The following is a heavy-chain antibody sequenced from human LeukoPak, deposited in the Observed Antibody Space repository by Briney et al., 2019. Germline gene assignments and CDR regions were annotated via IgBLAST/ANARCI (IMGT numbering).Heavy chain of an antibody. CDR3: ARGNLWIQLWALDY. V-gene: IGHV4-59*12. D-gene: IGHD5-18*01. CDR1: GGSISSYY. J-gene: IGHJ4*02. Sequence: SETLSLTCTVSGGSISSYYWSWIRQPPGKGLEWIGYIYYSGSTSYNPSLKSRVTISVDTSKNQFSLKLSSVTAADTAVYYCARGNLWIQLWALDYWGQGTLVTVSS. CDR2: IYYSGST.